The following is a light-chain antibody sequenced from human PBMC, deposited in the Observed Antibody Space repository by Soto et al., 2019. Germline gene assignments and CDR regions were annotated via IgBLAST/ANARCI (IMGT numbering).Light chain of an antibody. V-gene: IGKV1-39*01. Sequence: DIQMTQSPSTLSASVGDRVTITCRASQTISNHLNWYQQRQGTAPKVLVYAASTLQSGVPSRFSGSGSGTDFTLTINSLQPDDFATYYCQQSHNTPWTFGQGNKVDIK. J-gene: IGKJ1*01. CDR2: AAS. CDR3: QQSHNTPWT. CDR1: QTISNH.